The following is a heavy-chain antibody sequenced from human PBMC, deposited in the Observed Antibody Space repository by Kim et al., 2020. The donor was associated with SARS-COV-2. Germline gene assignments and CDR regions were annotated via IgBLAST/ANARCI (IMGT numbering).Heavy chain of an antibody. D-gene: IGHD3-10*01. CDR3: ARGSGVPTTRGDWFDS. V-gene: IGHV4-34*01. CDR2: INHAGAT. Sequence: SETLSLTCAVYGGSFSGYYWSWIRQPPGKGLEWIGEINHAGATNHNPFLKSRVTISVDPSKNQFSLKVMSVTAADTAVYFCARGSGVPTTRGDWFDSWGRGTLVTVSS. J-gene: IGHJ5*01. CDR1: GGSFSGYY.